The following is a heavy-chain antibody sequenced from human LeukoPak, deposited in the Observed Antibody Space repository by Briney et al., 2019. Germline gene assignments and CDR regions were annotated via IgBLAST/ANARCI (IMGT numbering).Heavy chain of an antibody. CDR3: ARDKQEQWLGGYYFDY. J-gene: IGHJ4*02. CDR1: GFTFDDYG. D-gene: IGHD6-19*01. CDR2: INWNGGST. Sequence: GGSLRLSCAASGFTFDDYGMSWVRQAPGKGLEWVSGINWNGGSTGYADSVKGRFTISRDNAKNSLYLQMNSLRAEDTALYYCARDKQEQWLGGYYFDYWGQGTLVTVSS. V-gene: IGHV3-20*04.